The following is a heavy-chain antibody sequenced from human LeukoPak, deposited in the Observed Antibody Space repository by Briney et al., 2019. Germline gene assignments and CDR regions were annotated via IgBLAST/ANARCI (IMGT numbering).Heavy chain of an antibody. CDR1: GFTFDDYA. CDR2: ISWDSGII. CDR3: ARGGIITSYAFEI. V-gene: IGHV3-9*01. D-gene: IGHD3-10*01. Sequence: GGSLRLSCAASGFTFDDYAMHWVRQAPGKGLEWVSSISWDSGIIRYADSIKGRFTISRDNAKNSLYLQMDSLRAEDTAVYYCARGGIITSYAFEIWGQGAMVTVSS. J-gene: IGHJ3*02.